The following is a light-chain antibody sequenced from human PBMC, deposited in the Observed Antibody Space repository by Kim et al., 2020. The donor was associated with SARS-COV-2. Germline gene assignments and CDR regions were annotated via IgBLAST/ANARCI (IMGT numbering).Light chain of an antibody. J-gene: IGKJ2*01. CDR2: EAS. CDR1: ESIETL. Sequence: DIQMTQSPSTLSASVGYRVTITCRASESIETLLAWYQQKPGNAPRLLIYEASGVENGVPSRFSGSGSGTEFTLTISSLQPDDFATYYCQHYIRFPYTFGQGTRLEI. CDR3: QHYIRFPYT. V-gene: IGKV1-5*03.